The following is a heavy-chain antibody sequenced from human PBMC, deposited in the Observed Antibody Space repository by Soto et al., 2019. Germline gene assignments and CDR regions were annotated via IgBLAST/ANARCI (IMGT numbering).Heavy chain of an antibody. J-gene: IGHJ6*02. CDR1: GYIFANYW. D-gene: IGHD2-15*01. Sequence: GESLKISCTASGYIFANYWISWVRQTPEKGLEWVGRISPRESYADYSPSFRGHVTISFDLSTKSVSLHWSSLTAADSGVYFCARRGCSGGDCYRVQGQNYFSGLDVWGQGTTVTVSS. V-gene: IGHV5-10-1*01. CDR2: ISPRESYA. CDR3: ARRGCSGGDCYRVQGQNYFSGLDV.